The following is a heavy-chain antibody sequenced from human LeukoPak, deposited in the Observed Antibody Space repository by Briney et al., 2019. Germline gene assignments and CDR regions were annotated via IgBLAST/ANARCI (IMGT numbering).Heavy chain of an antibody. CDR3: ARDGSGYSFDY. D-gene: IGHD3-22*01. V-gene: IGHV4-61*02. Sequence: SETLSRTCTVSGGSISSGSYYWSWIRQPAGKGLRWIGRIYTSGSTNYNPSLKSRVTISVGTSKNQFSLKLSSVTAADTAVYYCARDGSGYSFDYWGQGTLVTVSS. CDR1: GGSISSGSYY. J-gene: IGHJ4*02. CDR2: IYTSGST.